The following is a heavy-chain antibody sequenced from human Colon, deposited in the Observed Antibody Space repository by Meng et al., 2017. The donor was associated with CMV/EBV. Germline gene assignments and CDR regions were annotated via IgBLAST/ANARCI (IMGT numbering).Heavy chain of an antibody. V-gene: IGHV3-30*02. D-gene: IGHD3-3*01. J-gene: IGHJ4*02. CDR3: AKDQDDFWSGPPPFDY. Sequence: GGSLRLSCAASGFTFSTYGMHWVRQAPGKGLEWVAFIRYDGRNKYYADSVKDRFTISRDNSKNTLYLQMNSLRAEDTAVYYCAKDQDDFWSGPPPFDYWGQGTLVTVSS. CDR2: IRYDGRNK. CDR1: GFTFSTYG.